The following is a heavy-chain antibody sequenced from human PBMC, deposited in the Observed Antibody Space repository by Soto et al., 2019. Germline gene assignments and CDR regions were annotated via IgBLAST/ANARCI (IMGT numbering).Heavy chain of an antibody. J-gene: IGHJ6*02. V-gene: IGHV1-69*06. CDR1: GGTFSSYA. Sequence: QVQLVQSGAEVKKPGSSVKVSCKASGGTFSSYAISWVRQAPGQGLEWMGGIIPIFGTANYAQKFQGRVTITADKSTSTAYMELSSLRSEDTAVYYCASYPGDSSGYYYGAYYYGMDVWGQGTTVTVSS. CDR3: ASYPGDSSGYYYGAYYYGMDV. CDR2: IIPIFGTA. D-gene: IGHD3-22*01.